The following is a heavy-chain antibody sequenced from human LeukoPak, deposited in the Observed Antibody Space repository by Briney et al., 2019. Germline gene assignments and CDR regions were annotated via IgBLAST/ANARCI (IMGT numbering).Heavy chain of an antibody. CDR3: AKETISVTTLYYFDY. Sequence: GGSLRLSCAASGFTFSSYGMHWVRQAPGKGLEWVAVISYDGSNKYYADSVKGRFTISRDNSKNTLYLQMNSLRAEDTAVYYCAKETISVTTLYYFDYWGQGTLVTVSS. J-gene: IGHJ4*02. D-gene: IGHD4-17*01. CDR2: ISYDGSNK. V-gene: IGHV3-30*18. CDR1: GFTFSSYG.